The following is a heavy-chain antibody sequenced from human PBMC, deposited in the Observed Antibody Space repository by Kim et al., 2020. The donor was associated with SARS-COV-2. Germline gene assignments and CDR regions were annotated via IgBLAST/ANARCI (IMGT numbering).Heavy chain of an antibody. J-gene: IGHJ3*02. D-gene: IGHD5-18*01. CDR3: ARGGYSDTRGSNDAFDI. Sequence: ASVKVSCKASGYSFTGYYINWVRQAPGQGLEWMGRINPISGGTNYAQKFQGRVTMTRDTSITTAYMELSSLRSDDTVVYYCARGGYSDTRGSNDAFDIWGQGTKVTGSS. CDR1: GYSFTGYY. V-gene: IGHV1-2*05. CDR2: INPISGGT.